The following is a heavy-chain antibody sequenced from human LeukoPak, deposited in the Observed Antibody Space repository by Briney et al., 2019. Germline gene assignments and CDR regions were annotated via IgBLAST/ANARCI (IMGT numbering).Heavy chain of an antibody. J-gene: IGHJ4*02. CDR2: IYYSGST. D-gene: IGHD6-13*01. Sequence: RPSETLSLTCTVSGDSISGFHWSWIRQPPGKGLEWIGYIYYSGSTNYNPSLKSRVTISVDTSKNQFSLKLTSVTAADTAVYYCAREVVAAPGTVDYWGQGTLVTVSS. V-gene: IGHV4-59*01. CDR1: GDSISGFH. CDR3: AREVVAAPGTVDY.